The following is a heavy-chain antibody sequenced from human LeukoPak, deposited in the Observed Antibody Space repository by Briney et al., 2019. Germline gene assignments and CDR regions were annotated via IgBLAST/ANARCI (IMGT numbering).Heavy chain of an antibody. CDR1: GFAFGDYA. Sequence: PGGSLRLSCAASGFAFGDYAMHWVRQAPGGGLGRVSGISWNSGKIGYADSVKGRVTISRYNAKTSLYLQMNSLRAEDTALYYCAKDQSTGDYYYYMDVWGKGTPVTVSS. J-gene: IGHJ6*03. CDR2: ISWNSGKI. D-gene: IGHD1-26*01. CDR3: AKDQSTGDYYYYMDV. V-gene: IGHV3-9*01.